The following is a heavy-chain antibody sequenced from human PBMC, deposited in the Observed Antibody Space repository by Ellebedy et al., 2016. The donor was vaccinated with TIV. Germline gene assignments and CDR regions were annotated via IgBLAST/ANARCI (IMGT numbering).Heavy chain of an antibody. V-gene: IGHV3-23*01. CDR2: ISGSGGST. J-gene: IGHJ4*02. CDR1: GFTFSSYA. CDR3: AKDGGGWWDGLHKYYFDY. D-gene: IGHD6-19*01. Sequence: GESLKISXAGYGFTFSSYAMSWVRQAPGKGLEWVSGISGSGGSTYYAESVKGRVTISRDNSKKTLYLQMSGLRGEDTAVYYCAKDGGGWWDGLHKYYFDYWGQGALVTVSS.